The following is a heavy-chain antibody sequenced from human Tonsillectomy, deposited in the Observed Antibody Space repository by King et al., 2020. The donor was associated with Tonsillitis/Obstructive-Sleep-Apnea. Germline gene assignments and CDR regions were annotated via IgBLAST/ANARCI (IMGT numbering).Heavy chain of an antibody. J-gene: IGHJ6*03. V-gene: IGHV4-34*01. CDR1: GGSFSGYY. D-gene: IGHD6-13*01. Sequence: VQLQQWGAGLLKPSETLSLTCAVYGGSFSGYYWSWIRQPPGKGLEWIGEINHSGSTNYNPSLKSRVTISVDTSKNPFSLKLSSVTAADTDVYFCARERDSSSWYGDYYYYYMDVWGKGTTVTVSS. CDR2: INHSGST. CDR3: ARERDSSSWYGDYYYYYMDV.